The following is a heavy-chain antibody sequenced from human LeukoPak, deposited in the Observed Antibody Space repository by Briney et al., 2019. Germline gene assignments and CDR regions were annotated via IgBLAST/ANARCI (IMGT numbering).Heavy chain of an antibody. J-gene: IGHJ4*02. Sequence: GGSLRLSCAASGFTVSSNYMSWFRQAPGKGLEWVGFIRSKAYGGTTEYAASVKGRFTISRDDSKSIAYLQMNSLKTEDTAVYYCTRQGGYSYGPDYWGQGTLVTVSS. CDR3: TRQGGYSYGPDY. V-gene: IGHV3-49*03. CDR2: IRSKAYGGTT. CDR1: GFTVSSNY. D-gene: IGHD5-18*01.